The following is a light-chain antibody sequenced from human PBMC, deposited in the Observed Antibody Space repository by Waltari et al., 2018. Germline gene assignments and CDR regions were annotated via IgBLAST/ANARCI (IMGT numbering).Light chain of an antibody. CDR1: NIGTYS. CDR2: YDR. CDR3: HVWHPHVDPGV. V-gene: IGLV3-21*04. J-gene: IGLJ1*01. Sequence: SYVVTQPPSVSVAPGETATITCGGENIGTYSVHWYPQKAGQAPVLFIFYDRDRPSGIPDRFSGSNSGNTATLTISRVEAGDEARYYCHVWHPHVDPGVFGTGTEVTVL.